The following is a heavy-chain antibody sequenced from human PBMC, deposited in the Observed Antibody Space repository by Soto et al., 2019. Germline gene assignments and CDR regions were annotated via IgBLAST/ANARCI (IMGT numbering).Heavy chain of an antibody. Sequence: QVQLVQSGAEVKKPGASVTVSCKAFGYPFTSQQIHWVRQAPGQGLEWMAVIDPSDGTTRYAQQFHGRVTLTRDTSTSTVYTEVSSLRSEDTAVYYCARDPCSGGSCYCDYWGQGTLVTVSS. D-gene: IGHD2-15*01. CDR3: ARDPCSGGSCYCDY. J-gene: IGHJ4*02. V-gene: IGHV1-46*01. CDR1: GYPFTSQQ. CDR2: IDPSDGTT.